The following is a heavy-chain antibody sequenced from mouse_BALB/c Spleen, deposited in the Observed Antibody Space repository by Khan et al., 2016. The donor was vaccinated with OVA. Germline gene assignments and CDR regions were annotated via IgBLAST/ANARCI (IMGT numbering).Heavy chain of an antibody. CDR2: IDPENGNT. J-gene: IGHJ3*01. V-gene: IGHV14-1*02. CDR1: GFKIKDYY. CDR3: VRRGYGNYWFVY. D-gene: IGHD2-1*01. Sequence: VQLKESGAELVRPGALVKLSCKASGFKIKDYYMYLVQQRPEEGLEWIGWIDPENGNTMYDPKFQGKASITADTPSNTAYLQLSSLTSEDTAVYYCVRRGYGNYWFVYWGQGTLVTVSA.